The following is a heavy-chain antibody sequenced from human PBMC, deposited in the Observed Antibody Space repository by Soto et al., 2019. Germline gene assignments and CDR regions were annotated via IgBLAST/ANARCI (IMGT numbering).Heavy chain of an antibody. J-gene: IGHJ4*02. D-gene: IGHD3-16*01. CDR2: IYSSGNT. V-gene: IGHV3-53*02. CDR3: ARVSSPFGY. CDR1: GFTVRSNY. Sequence: EVQLVETGGGLIQPGGSLRLSCAVSGFTVRSNYMSWVRQAPGKGLEWVSIIYSSGNTYYADSVKGRFTMSRDTSNNTVFLQTSSLRAEDTAVYYCARVSSPFGYWGQGTLVTVSS.